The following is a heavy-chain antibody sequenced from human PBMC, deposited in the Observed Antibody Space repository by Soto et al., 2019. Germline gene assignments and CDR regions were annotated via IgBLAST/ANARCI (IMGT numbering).Heavy chain of an antibody. CDR3: ARDREAYDSSGCIDF. CDR1: GGSISSGGYY. Sequence: QVQLQESGPGLVKPSQTLSLTCTVSGGSISSGGYYWSWIRQHPGEGLEWIGNIHYSGRTYYTPSLQSRVTLSVDTSKNQFSLKLTSVTAADTAVYYCARDREAYDSSGCIDFWGQGTLVTVSS. V-gene: IGHV4-31*03. J-gene: IGHJ4*02. CDR2: IHYSGRT. D-gene: IGHD3-22*01.